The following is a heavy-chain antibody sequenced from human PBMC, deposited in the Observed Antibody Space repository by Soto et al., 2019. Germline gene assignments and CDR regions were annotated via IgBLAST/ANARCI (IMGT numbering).Heavy chain of an antibody. J-gene: IGHJ6*03. CDR3: PRGRPYYRPMDV. CDR1: GGSISSGGYY. D-gene: IGHD1-26*01. V-gene: IGHV4-31*03. Sequence: QVQLQESGPGLVKPSQTLSLSCTVSGGSISSGGYYWSWIRQHPGKGLEWIGYIYYSGSTYYNPSLQSRVTISVDTSKNQFSLNLSSVTAADTAVYCCPRGRPYYRPMDVWGKRTTVTVSS. CDR2: IYYSGST.